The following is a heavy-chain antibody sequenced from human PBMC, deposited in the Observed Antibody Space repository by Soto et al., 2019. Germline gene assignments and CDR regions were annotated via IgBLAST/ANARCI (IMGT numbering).Heavy chain of an antibody. J-gene: IGHJ6*03. V-gene: IGHV3-66*01. D-gene: IGHD3-16*02. CDR3: ARVGGEVAPKGPPASLWGNFRPTYYYYYVDV. CDR2: IYSGGST. CDR1: GFTVSSNY. Sequence: GESLKISCTASGFTVSSNYMSWVRQAPGKGLEWVSVIYSGGSTYYTDSVKGRFTISRDNSKNTLYLQMNSLRAEDTAVYYCARVGGEVAPKGPPASLWGNFRPTYYYYYVDVWGKGTTVTVSS.